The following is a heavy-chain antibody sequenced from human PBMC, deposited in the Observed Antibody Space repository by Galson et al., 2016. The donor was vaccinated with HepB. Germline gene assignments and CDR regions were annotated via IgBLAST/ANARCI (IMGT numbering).Heavy chain of an antibody. V-gene: IGHV3-74*01. J-gene: IGHJ2*01. CDR2: INNGGTTK. D-gene: IGHD2/OR15-2a*01. CDR1: GFSFSYYW. CDR3: SRSVNGSFDL. Sequence: SLRLSCAASGFSFSYYWMHWVRQAPGKGLEWVSRINNGGTTKNYAGSVKGRFTNSRDNAKDTWYLPMNSLRAEDTAVYYCSRSVNGSFDLWGGGTLVTVSS.